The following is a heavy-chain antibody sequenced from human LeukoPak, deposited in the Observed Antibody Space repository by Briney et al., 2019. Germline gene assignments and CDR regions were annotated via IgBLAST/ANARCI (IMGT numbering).Heavy chain of an antibody. J-gene: IGHJ6*02. CDR2: MNPNSGNT. CDR1: GYTFINYN. V-gene: IGHV1-8*01. CDR3: ARSRGEWLVLRRYYYGMDV. D-gene: IGHD6-19*01. Sequence: ASVKVSCTASGYTFINYNINWLRQTAGQGLEWMGWMNPNSGNTGYAQKFQGRVTMTRNTSISTAYMELSSLRSEDTAVYYCARSRGEWLVLRRYYYGMDVWGQGTTVTVSS.